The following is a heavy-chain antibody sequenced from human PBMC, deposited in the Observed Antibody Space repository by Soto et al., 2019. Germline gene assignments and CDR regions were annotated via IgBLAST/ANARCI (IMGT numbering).Heavy chain of an antibody. CDR1: GYTFTSYD. Sequence: ASVKVSCKASGYTFTSYDINWVRQATGQGLEWMGWMNPNSGNTGYAQKFQGRVTMTRNTSISTAYMELSSLRSEDTAVYYCARVGTMVRGVIGWWFDPWGQGTLVTSPQ. D-gene: IGHD3-10*01. CDR2: MNPNSGNT. V-gene: IGHV1-8*01. J-gene: IGHJ5*02. CDR3: ARVGTMVRGVIGWWFDP.